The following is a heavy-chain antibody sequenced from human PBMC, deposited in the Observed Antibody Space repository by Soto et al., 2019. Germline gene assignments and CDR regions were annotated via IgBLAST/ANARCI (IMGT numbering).Heavy chain of an antibody. CDR2: MNMDGSRT. Sequence: EVQLVESGGGLVQPGGSLRLSCAASGFTFSIYWMHWVRQAPGKGLVWVSRMNMDGSRTSYADFAKGRFTISRDDAKSTGYLQMSNLSAEDTAVYYCVRGDGDRYDGHGYLGRHWGEGTLVTVSS. CDR1: GFTFSIYW. CDR3: VRGDGDRYDGHGYLGRH. J-gene: IGHJ4*02. V-gene: IGHV3-74*01. D-gene: IGHD2-21*01.